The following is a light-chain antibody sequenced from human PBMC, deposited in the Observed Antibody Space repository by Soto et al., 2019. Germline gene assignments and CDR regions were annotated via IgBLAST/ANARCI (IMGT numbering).Light chain of an antibody. J-gene: IGKJ3*01. CDR3: QQYSNSPPEFT. CDR1: QSVSSNY. Sequence: EIVLTQSPGTLSVSPGERVTLSCRASQSVSSNYLAWYQQRPGQAPRLLIFGASYRATGIPDRFSGSGSGTDFTLTNSRLEPEDFAVYYCQQYSNSPPEFTFGPGTKVDSK. V-gene: IGKV3-20*01. CDR2: GAS.